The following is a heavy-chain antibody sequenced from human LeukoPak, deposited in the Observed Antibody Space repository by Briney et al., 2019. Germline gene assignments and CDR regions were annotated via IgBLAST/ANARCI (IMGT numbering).Heavy chain of an antibody. CDR2: IYYSGST. CDR1: GGSISSYY. V-gene: IGHV4-59*08. CDR3: ARHEGKGSGSYYSNFDY. J-gene: IGHJ4*02. Sequence: PSETLSLTCTVSGGSISSYYWSWIRQPPGKGLEWIGYIYYSGSTYYNPSLKSRVTISVDTSKNQFSLKLNSVTAADTAVYYCARHEGKGSGSYYSNFDYWGQGTLVTVSS. D-gene: IGHD3-10*01.